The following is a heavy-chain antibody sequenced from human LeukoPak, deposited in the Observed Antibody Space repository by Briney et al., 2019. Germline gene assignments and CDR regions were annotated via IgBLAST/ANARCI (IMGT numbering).Heavy chain of an antibody. D-gene: IGHD5-12*01. Sequence: PSETLSLTCTVSGGSISNDYWSWIRQPPGKRLEYIGFIYYSGSTSYNPSLKSRVTISVDSSKNQFSLKLSSVTAADTAVYYCARRSDNGYDFDYWGQGTLVTVSS. CDR1: GGSISNDY. CDR2: IYYSGST. J-gene: IGHJ4*02. V-gene: IGHV4-59*01. CDR3: ARRSDNGYDFDY.